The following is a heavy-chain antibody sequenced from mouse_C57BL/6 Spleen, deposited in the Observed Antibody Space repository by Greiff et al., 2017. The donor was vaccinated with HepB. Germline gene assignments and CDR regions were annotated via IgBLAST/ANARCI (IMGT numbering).Heavy chain of an antibody. CDR3: ARGANYYGSSYSGY. CDR1: GYTFTSYW. J-gene: IGHJ2*01. Sequence: VQLQESGAELVKPGASVKMSCKASGYTFTSYWITWVKQRPGQGLEWIGDIYPGSGSTNYNEKFKSKATLTVDTSSSTAYMQLSSLTSEDSAVYYCARGANYYGSSYSGYWGQGTTLTVSS. V-gene: IGHV1-55*01. D-gene: IGHD1-1*01. CDR2: IYPGSGST.